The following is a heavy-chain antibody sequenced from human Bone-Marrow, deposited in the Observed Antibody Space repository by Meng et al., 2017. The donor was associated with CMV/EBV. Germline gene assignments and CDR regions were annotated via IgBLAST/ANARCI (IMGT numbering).Heavy chain of an antibody. CDR2: IGTAGDT. CDR3: ARGRVSSSWSYYYYYYGMDV. D-gene: IGHD6-13*01. CDR1: GFTFSSYD. J-gene: IGHJ6*02. V-gene: IGHV3-13*01. Sequence: GESLKISCAASGFTFSSYDMHWVRQATGKGLEWVSAIGTAGDTYYPGSVKGRFTISRENAKNSLYLQMNSLRAGDTAVYYCARGRVSSSWSYYYYYYGMDVWGQRTTVTVSS.